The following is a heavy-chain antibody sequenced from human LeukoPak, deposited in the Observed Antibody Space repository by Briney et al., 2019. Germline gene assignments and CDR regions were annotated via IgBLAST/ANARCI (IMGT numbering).Heavy chain of an antibody. V-gene: IGHV3-74*01. Sequence: PGGSLRLSCAASGFTFSSYWMNWVRQAPGKGLVWVSRINSGGTSTSYADSVKGRFHISRDNAKNTLYLPMISLRAQDTAVYYCARGRGYYSDYWGQGTLVTVSS. J-gene: IGHJ4*02. CDR1: GFTFSSYW. D-gene: IGHD6-13*01. CDR3: ARGRGYYSDY. CDR2: INSGGTST.